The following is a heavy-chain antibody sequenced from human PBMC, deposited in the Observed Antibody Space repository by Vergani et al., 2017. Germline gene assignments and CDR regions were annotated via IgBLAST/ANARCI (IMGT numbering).Heavy chain of an antibody. V-gene: IGHV5-51*01. D-gene: IGHD2-2*01. Sequence: EVQLVQSGAEVKKPGESLKISCKGSGYSFTSYWIGWVRQMPGKGLEWMGIIYPGDSDTRYSPSFQGQVTISADKSISTAYLQWSSLKASDTAMYYSAIVPSPPAAILYFDYWGQGTLVTVSS. CDR1: GYSFTSYW. J-gene: IGHJ4*02. CDR2: IYPGDSDT. CDR3: AIVPSPPAAILYFDY.